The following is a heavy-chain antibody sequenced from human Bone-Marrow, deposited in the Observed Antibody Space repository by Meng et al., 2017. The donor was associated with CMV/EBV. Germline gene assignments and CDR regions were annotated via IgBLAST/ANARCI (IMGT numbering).Heavy chain of an antibody. CDR1: GFTFSSYW. D-gene: IGHD6-13*01. Sequence: GESLKISCAASGFTFSSYWMSWVRQAPGKGLEWVANRKQDGSEKYYVDSVKGRCTISRDNARNSLYLQMNSLRAEDTALYYCAKDIGSSWYSHFDYRGQGTLVTVSS. CDR3: AKDIGSSWYSHFDY. J-gene: IGHJ4*02. V-gene: IGHV3-7*03. CDR2: RKQDGSEK.